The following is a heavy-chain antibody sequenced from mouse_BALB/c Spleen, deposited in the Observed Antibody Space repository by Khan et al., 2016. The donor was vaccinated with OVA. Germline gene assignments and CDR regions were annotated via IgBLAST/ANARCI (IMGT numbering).Heavy chain of an antibody. V-gene: IGHV9-3-1*01. CDR2: INTYTGEP. CDR3: ARPPCFSYTMAD. Sequence: QIQVVESGPDLRKPGEPLMITCKCSGYTFTKFGMNWVKPAPGKGLEWMGWINTYTGEPTYADDFKGRFAFSMKTSASTTYLQSNKRKVEDTATYLCARPPCFSYTMADWGEGTSDTVAS. CDR1: GYTFTKFG. J-gene: IGHJ4*01.